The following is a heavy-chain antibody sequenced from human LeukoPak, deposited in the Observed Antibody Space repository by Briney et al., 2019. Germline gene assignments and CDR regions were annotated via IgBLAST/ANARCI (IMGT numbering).Heavy chain of an antibody. J-gene: IGHJ4*02. CDR1: GFTFSSYA. CDR3: ARGVRIAVAGYIDY. Sequence: GGSLRLSCAASGFTFSSYAMHWVRQAPGKGLEWVAAISYDGSNKKYADSVKGRFTISRDNSKNMLYLQMNSLRAEDRTVYYCARGVRIAVAGYIDYWGQGTLVTVSS. CDR2: ISYDGSNK. V-gene: IGHV3-30*04. D-gene: IGHD6-19*01.